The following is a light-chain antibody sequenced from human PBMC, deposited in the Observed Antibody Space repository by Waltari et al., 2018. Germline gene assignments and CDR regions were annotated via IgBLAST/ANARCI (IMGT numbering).Light chain of an antibody. CDR1: SSNTGNNY. Sequence: QSVLTQPPSVSAAPGQRVTISCSGGSSNTGNNYVSWNRQFPGTAPKLLIYENSERPSGIPGRFSGSKSGTSATLDITGLQAGDEADYYCGTWDSSLSGAVFGGGTHLTVL. CDR2: ENS. J-gene: IGLJ7*01. V-gene: IGLV1-51*02. CDR3: GTWDSSLSGAV.